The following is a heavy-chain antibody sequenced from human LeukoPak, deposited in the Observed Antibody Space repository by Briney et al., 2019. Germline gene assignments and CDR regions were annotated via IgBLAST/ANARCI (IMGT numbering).Heavy chain of an antibody. CDR2: ISGYNGNI. V-gene: IGHV1-18*01. CDR1: GYSFSSYG. D-gene: IGHD2-15*01. CDR3: ARVRCSGGSCYYFDY. J-gene: IGHJ4*02. Sequence: GESLKISCKGSGYSFSSYGVSWVRQAPGQGLEWMGWISGYNGNINYAQKLQGRVTMTTDTSTSTAYMELRSLISDDTAVYYCARVRCSGGSCYYFDYWGQGTQVVVSS.